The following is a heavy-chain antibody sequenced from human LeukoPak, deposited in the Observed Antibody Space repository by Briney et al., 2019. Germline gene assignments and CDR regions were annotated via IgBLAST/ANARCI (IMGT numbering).Heavy chain of an antibody. CDR2: IYTSGST. J-gene: IGHJ4*02. Sequence: SETLSLTCTVSGGSISSGSYYWSWIRQPAGKGLEWIGRIYTSGSTNYNPSLKSRVAISVDTSKNQFSLKLSSVTAADTAVYYCARIRDSSGWSPGYYFDYWGQGTLVTVSS. CDR1: GGSISSGSYY. CDR3: ARIRDSSGWSPGYYFDY. D-gene: IGHD6-19*01. V-gene: IGHV4-61*02.